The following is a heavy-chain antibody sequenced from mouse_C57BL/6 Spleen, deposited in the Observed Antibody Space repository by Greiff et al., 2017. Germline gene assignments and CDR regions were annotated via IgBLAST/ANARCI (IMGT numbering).Heavy chain of an antibody. CDR2: IYPGDGDT. CDR3: ARQATVVATYYFDY. Sequence: QVQLKESGAELVKPGASVKISCKASGYAFSSYWMNWVKQRPGKGLEWIGQIYPGDGDTNYNGKFKGKATLTADKSSSTAYMQLSSLTSEDSAVYCGARQATVVATYYFDYWGQGTTLTVSS. CDR1: GYAFSSYW. V-gene: IGHV1-80*01. J-gene: IGHJ2*01. D-gene: IGHD1-1*01.